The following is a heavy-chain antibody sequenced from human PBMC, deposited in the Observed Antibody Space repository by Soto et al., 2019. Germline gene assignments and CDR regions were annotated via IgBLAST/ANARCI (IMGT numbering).Heavy chain of an antibody. CDR3: ARFIVVVPAAMYYFDY. D-gene: IGHD2-2*01. V-gene: IGHV4-59*01. J-gene: IGHJ4*02. CDR1: GGSISSYY. Sequence: SETLSLTCTVSGGSISSYYWSWIRQPPGKGLEWIGYIYYSGSTNYNPSLKSRVTISVDTSKNQFSLKLSSVTAADTAVYYCARFIVVVPAAMYYFDYWGQGTLVTVSS. CDR2: IYYSGST.